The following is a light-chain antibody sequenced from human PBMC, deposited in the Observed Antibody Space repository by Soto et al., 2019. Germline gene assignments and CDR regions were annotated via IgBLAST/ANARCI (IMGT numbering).Light chain of an antibody. Sequence: IQRTQCPSSLSTSIGDRVTITCRASQRINIYLNWYRQKPGKAPELLIYSASNLQSGVPSRFSGSGSGTDFTLTISGLQSEDFATYYCQQSFSTPTFGQGTRLEIK. CDR3: QQSFSTPT. CDR1: QRINIY. CDR2: SAS. J-gene: IGKJ5*01. V-gene: IGKV1-39*01.